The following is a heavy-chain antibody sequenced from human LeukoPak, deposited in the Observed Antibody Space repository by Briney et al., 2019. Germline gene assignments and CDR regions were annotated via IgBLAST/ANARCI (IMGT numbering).Heavy chain of an antibody. D-gene: IGHD6-13*01. CDR1: GGSISPYY. CDR3: ARQGKYMAATGTPNFDY. Sequence: SETLSLTCTVSGGSISPYYWSWTRQPPGKGLEWIGYIYYNGGTNYNPSLKSRVTISVDTSKNQFSLRLSSVTAADTAVYYCARQGKYMAATGTPNFDYWGQGTLVTVSS. V-gene: IGHV4-59*08. J-gene: IGHJ4*02. CDR2: IYYNGGT.